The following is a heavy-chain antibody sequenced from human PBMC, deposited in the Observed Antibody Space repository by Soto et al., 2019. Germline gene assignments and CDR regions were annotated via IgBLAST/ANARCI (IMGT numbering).Heavy chain of an antibody. D-gene: IGHD2-15*01. CDR2: IKSKTDGGTT. Sequence: PGGALRLSCAASGFTFSNAWMSWVRQAPWKGLEWVGRIKSKTDGGTTDYAAPVKGRFTISRDDSKNTLYLQRNSLKTDDTAVYYCTSPDLEVDATDIWGHGAMVTVSS. J-gene: IGHJ3*02. CDR3: TSPDLEVDATDI. CDR1: GFTFSNAW. V-gene: IGHV3-15*01.